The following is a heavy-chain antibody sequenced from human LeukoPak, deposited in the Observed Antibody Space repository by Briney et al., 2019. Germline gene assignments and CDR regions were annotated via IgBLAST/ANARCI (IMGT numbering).Heavy chain of an antibody. CDR3: ARPETQYSSGLDGFDI. Sequence: GRSLRLSCAASGFTFSTYWMHWVRQAPGKGLVWVSRINSDGSRTIYADSVKGRFTISRDNAKNTLYLQMNSLRTEDTAVYYCARPETQYSSGLDGFDIWGQGTMVTVSS. CDR1: GFTFSTYW. J-gene: IGHJ3*02. V-gene: IGHV3-74*01. D-gene: IGHD6-19*01. CDR2: INSDGSRT.